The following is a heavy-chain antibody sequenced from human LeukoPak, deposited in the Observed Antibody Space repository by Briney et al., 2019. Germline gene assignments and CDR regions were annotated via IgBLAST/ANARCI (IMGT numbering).Heavy chain of an antibody. CDR1: GYTFTSYG. V-gene: IGHV1-18*01. J-gene: IGHJ4*02. D-gene: IGHD2-8*02. Sequence: GASVKVSCKASGYTFTSYGISWVRQAPGQGLEWMGWISAYNGNTNYAQKLQGRVTMTTDTSTSTAYMELRSLRSDDTAVYYCARDLYWGRASSGRYYFDYWGQGTLSPSPQ. CDR3: ARDLYWGRASSGRYYFDY. CDR2: ISAYNGNT.